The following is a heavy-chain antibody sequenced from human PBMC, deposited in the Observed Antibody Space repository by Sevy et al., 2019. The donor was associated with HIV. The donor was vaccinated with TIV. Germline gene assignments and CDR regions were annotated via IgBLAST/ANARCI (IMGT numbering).Heavy chain of an antibody. J-gene: IGHJ4*02. V-gene: IGHV2-5*02. CDR1: GFSLSTFGVG. Sequence: SGPTLVKPTQTLTLTCTFSGFSLSTFGVGVVWIRQPPGKAPEWLGLIYWDDDKRYNLSLSSRLTIAKDTSENQLVLTMTNVDPVDTATYYCAHRPSGYDSHFDYWGQGILVTVSS. D-gene: IGHD5-12*01. CDR2: IYWDDDK. CDR3: AHRPSGYDSHFDY.